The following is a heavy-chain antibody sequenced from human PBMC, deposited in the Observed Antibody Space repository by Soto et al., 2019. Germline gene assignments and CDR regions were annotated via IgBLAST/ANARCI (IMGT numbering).Heavy chain of an antibody. Sequence: QVQLQESGPGLVKPSQTLSLTCIVSGGSINSHDHYWSWIRQLPGKGLEWIGHIYRSGSTSYNPSLKSRLAISIDTSQNQFSLSLSSVTAADTAVYFCARDKGEELLKGSGIDVWGQGTTVTVSS. CDR2: IYRSGST. D-gene: IGHD1-26*01. CDR1: GGSINSHDHY. J-gene: IGHJ6*02. V-gene: IGHV4-31*03. CDR3: ARDKGEELLKGSGIDV.